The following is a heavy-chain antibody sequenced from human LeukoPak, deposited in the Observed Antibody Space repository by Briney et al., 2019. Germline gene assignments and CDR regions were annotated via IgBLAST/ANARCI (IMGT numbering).Heavy chain of an antibody. D-gene: IGHD3-3*01. CDR1: GYTFTSYD. V-gene: IGHV1-2*02. CDR2: INPNSGGT. J-gene: IGHJ4*02. CDR3: ARGGLYDFWSGYEDY. Sequence: PLASVKVSCKASGYTFTSYDINWVRQAPGQGLEWMGWINPNSGGTNYAQKFQGRVTMTRDTSISTAYMELSRLRSDDTAVYYCARGGLYDFWSGYEDYWGQGTLVTVSS.